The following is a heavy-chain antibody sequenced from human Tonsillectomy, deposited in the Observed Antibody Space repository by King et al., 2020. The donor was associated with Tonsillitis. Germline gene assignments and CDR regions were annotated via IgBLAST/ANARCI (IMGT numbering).Heavy chain of an antibody. D-gene: IGHD3-22*01. CDR2: IVFSWNT. CDR3: ARVVSSYWHFDY. V-gene: IGHV4-30-4*01. J-gene: IGHJ4*02. CDR1: GGSISSGDYY. Sequence: QLQESGPGLVKPSQTLSLTCTVSGGSISSGDYYWSWVRQPPWKGLEWIGHIVFSWNTYYNPSLKIRVTISLETSKNQLSLMLNSVTAADTAVYYCARVVSSYWHFDYWGQGTLVTVSS.